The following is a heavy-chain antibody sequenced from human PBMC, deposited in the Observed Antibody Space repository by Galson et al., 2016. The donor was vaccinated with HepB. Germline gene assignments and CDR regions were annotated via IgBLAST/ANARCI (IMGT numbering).Heavy chain of an antibody. V-gene: IGHV4-4*07. CDR1: GDSIATYY. Sequence: SETLSLTCTVSGDSIATYYWSWIRQSAGKGLEWIGRIYPPTSDIYNPPLQSRATMSADTSKNQLSLSLSSVTAADTAVYYCARQSCRGSSCYRVDQYYYMDVWGKGTTVTVSS. CDR2: IYPPTSD. CDR3: ARQSCRGSSCYRVDQYYYMDV. D-gene: IGHD1-26*01. J-gene: IGHJ6*03.